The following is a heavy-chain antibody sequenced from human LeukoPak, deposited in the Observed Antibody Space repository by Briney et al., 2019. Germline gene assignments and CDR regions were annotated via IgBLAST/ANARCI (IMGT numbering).Heavy chain of an antibody. CDR3: ARGSNDFWSGYYLLDY. D-gene: IGHD3-3*01. J-gene: IGHJ4*02. CDR1: GGSFSGYY. CDR2: INHSGST. V-gene: IGHV4-34*01. Sequence: SETLSLTCAVYGGSFSGYYWSWIRQPPGKGLEWIGEINHSGSTNYNPSPKSRVTISVDTSKNQFSPKLSSVTAADTAVYYCARGSNDFWSGYYLLDYWGQGTLVTVSS.